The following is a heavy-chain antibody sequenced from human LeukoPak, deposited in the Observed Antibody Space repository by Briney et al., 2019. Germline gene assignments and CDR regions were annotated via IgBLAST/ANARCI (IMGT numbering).Heavy chain of an antibody. J-gene: IGHJ4*02. CDR1: GYTLTELS. Sequence: GASVKVSCKVSGYTLTELSMHWVRQAPGKGLEWMGGFDPEDGETIYAQKFQGRVTMTEDTSTDTAYMELSSLRSEDTAVYYCAISLRLGELSLYPDYWGQGTLVTVSS. V-gene: IGHV1-24*01. CDR3: AISLRLGELSLYPDY. CDR2: FDPEDGET. D-gene: IGHD3-16*02.